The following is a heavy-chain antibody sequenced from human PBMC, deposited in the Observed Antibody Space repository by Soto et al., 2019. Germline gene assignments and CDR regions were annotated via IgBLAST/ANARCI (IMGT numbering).Heavy chain of an antibody. J-gene: IGHJ2*01. CDR2: INDRGSI. CDR3: ARESHDILTGPPWVWYFDL. D-gene: IGHD3-9*01. V-gene: IGHV4-34*01. CDR1: GGSFSGYY. Sequence: QVQLQQRGAGPLRPLETLSLTCGVSGGSFSGYYWAWIRQSPGKGLEWIGEINDRGSINYNPSLKSRVSISVDTSKNHYSLNLRSVTAADTAVYYCARESHDILTGPPWVWYFDLWGLGTLVTVSS.